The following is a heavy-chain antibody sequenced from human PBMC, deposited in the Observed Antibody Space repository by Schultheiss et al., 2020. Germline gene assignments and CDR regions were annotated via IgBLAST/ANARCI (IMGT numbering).Heavy chain of an antibody. V-gene: IGHV3-33*08. CDR1: GFTFSSYS. Sequence: GGSLRLSCAASGFTFSSYSMNWVRQAPGKGLEWVAVIWYDGSNKYYADSVKGRFTISRDNSKNTLYLQMNSLRAEDTAVYYCARDRGGFYYGSGSWGYFDYWGQGTLVTFSS. J-gene: IGHJ4*02. CDR3: ARDRGGFYYGSGSWGYFDY. CDR2: IWYDGSNK. D-gene: IGHD3-10*01.